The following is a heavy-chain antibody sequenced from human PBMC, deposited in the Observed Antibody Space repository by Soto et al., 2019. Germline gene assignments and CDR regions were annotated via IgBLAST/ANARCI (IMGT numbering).Heavy chain of an antibody. D-gene: IGHD3-10*01. V-gene: IGHV4-30-4*01. J-gene: IGHJ6*02. CDR3: AREPRLLWFGELFYYYGMDV. Sequence: SETLSLTCTVSGGSISSGDYYWSWIRQPPGKGLEWIGYIYYSGSTYYNPSLKSRVTISVDTSKNQFSLKLSSVTAADTAVYYCAREPRLLWFGELFYYYGMDVWGQGTTVTVSS. CDR2: IYYSGST. CDR1: GGSISSGDYY.